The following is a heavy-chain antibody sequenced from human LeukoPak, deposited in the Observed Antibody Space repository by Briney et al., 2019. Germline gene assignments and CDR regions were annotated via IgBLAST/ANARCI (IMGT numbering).Heavy chain of an antibody. V-gene: IGHV1-8*03. CDR1: GYTFTSYD. Sequence: GASVKVSCKASGYTFTSYDINWVRQATGQGLEWVGWMNPNSGNTGYAQKFQGRVTITRNTSISTAYMELSSLRSEDTAVYYCARGPYYDFWSGSGYYYYYMDVWGKGTTVTVSS. CDR2: MNPNSGNT. D-gene: IGHD3-3*01. J-gene: IGHJ6*03. CDR3: ARGPYYDFWSGSGYYYYYMDV.